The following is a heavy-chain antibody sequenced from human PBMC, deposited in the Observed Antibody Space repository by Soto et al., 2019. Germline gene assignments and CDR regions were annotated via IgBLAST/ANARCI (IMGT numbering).Heavy chain of an antibody. Sequence: QVQLQESGPGLVKPSETLSLTCTVSGGSISSYYWSWIRQPPGKGLEWIGYIYYSGSTNYNPSLKSRVTISVDTSKNQFSLKLSSVTAADTAVYYCARDKGSTVVTRVDAFDIWGQGTMVTVSS. CDR3: ARDKGSTVVTRVDAFDI. D-gene: IGHD2-21*02. V-gene: IGHV4-59*01. CDR2: IYYSGST. CDR1: GGSISSYY. J-gene: IGHJ3*02.